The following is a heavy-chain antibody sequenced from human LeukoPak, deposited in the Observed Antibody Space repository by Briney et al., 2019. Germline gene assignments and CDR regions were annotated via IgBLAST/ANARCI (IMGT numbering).Heavy chain of an antibody. CDR3: AKAGRAPTNFWSDYYTYFYSMDV. J-gene: IGHJ6*02. CDR2: IGGSGDRT. CDR1: GFTFSSHA. D-gene: IGHD3-3*01. Sequence: PGGSLRLSCEGSGFTFSSHAMIWVRQAPGKGLEWVPSIGGSGDRTYYADSVKGRVTIPRDNPKNTLYLEMNSLRVEDTAVYYCAKAGRAPTNFWSDYYTYFYSMDVWGQGTTVTVSS. V-gene: IGHV3-23*01.